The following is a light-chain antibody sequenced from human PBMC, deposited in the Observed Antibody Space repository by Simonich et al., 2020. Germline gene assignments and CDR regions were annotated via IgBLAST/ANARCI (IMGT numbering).Light chain of an antibody. CDR3: CSYAGSSNVV. CDR1: SSDVGSYNL. V-gene: IGLV2-23*01. Sequence: QSALTQPASVSGSPGLSVTISCTGTSSDVGSYNLVSWYQQHPGKAPKLMIYEGSKRPSGVSNRFSGSKSGNTASLTISGLQAEDEADYYCCSYAGSSNVVFGGGTKLTVL. CDR2: EGS. J-gene: IGLJ2*01.